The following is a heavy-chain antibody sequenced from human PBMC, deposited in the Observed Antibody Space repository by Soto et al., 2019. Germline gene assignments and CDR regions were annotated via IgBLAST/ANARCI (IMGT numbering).Heavy chain of an antibody. D-gene: IGHD3-22*01. J-gene: IGHJ1*01. CDR1: GFTFSSYA. Sequence: EVQLLESGGGLVQPGGSLRLSCAASGFTFSSYAMSWIRQAPGKGLEWVSAISGSGGSTYYADSVKGRFTISRDNTKNTLYLQMNSLRAEDTAVYYCAKYYYDSSGCFQHWGQGTLVTVSS. CDR2: ISGSGGST. CDR3: AKYYYDSSGCFQH. V-gene: IGHV3-23*01.